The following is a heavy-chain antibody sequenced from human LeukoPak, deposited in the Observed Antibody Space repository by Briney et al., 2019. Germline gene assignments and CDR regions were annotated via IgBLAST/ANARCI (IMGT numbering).Heavy chain of an antibody. Sequence: SETLSLTCTVSGGSISSYNWNWIRQPAGKGLEWIGRIYGSGSTNYNPSLKSRVTMSVDTSKNQFSLKLSSVSAADTAVYYCARADQLPPYYYYYMDVWGKGTKVTVSS. CDR2: IYGSGST. CDR3: ARADQLPPYYYYYMDV. D-gene: IGHD2-2*01. CDR1: GGSISSYN. V-gene: IGHV4-4*07. J-gene: IGHJ6*03.